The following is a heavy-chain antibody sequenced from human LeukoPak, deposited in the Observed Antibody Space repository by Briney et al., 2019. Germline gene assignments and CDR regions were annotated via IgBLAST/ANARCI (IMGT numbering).Heavy chain of an antibody. CDR3: ATEGEYGDSYY. Sequence: TXXLTCAVSGDSISSGXXXXNWIRQAPXKGPEXXXXIYRGRTXXXXXLXTXVTXXXDXSKNQVSLNLTSVTAADTAIYYCATEGEYGDSYYWGQGTLVIVSA. CDR1: GDSISSGXXX. V-gene: IGHV4-30-2*01. J-gene: IGHJ4*02. D-gene: IGHD4-17*01. CDR2: IYRGRT.